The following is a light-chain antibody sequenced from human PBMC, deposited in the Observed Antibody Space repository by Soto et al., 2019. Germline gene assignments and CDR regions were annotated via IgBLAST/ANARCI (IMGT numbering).Light chain of an antibody. CDR1: QAISSN. CDR3: QVANNLPLT. V-gene: IGKV3-15*01. Sequence: EIVMTQSPATLSVSRGERATLSCRANQAISSNLAWYQQKPGQAPRLLIYGASTRATGIPDRFSGSGSGTEFTLTLISLHSGDSGRYYRQVANNLPLTFGQGTKV. CDR2: GAS. J-gene: IGKJ1*01.